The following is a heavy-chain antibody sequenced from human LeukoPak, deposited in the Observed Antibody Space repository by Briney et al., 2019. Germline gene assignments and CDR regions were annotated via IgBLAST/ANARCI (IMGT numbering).Heavy chain of an antibody. V-gene: IGHV3-30*04. CDR2: ISDDGGYK. CDR1: GFTFSSYA. D-gene: IGHD3-22*01. J-gene: IGHJ4*02. Sequence: PGGSLRLSCVPSGFTFSSYAMHWVRQAPGTGLEWLAVISDDGGYKYYADSVKGRFTISRDNSKDTLYLQMNSLTADDTALYYCARDRSLVVVVMGLDYWGQGTLVTVSS. CDR3: ARDRSLVVVVMGLDY.